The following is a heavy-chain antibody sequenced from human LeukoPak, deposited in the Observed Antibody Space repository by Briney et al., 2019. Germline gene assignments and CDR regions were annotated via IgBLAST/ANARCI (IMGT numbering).Heavy chain of an antibody. V-gene: IGHV3-23*01. CDR2: ISGSGDST. Sequence: GGSLRLSCEASGLIFSIYAMSWVRQAPGKGLEWVSGISGSGDSTDYANSVKGRFTISRDNSKNTLYLQLNSLRAEDTAVYFCAKGRGSANSGSNYWGQGTLVTVSS. CDR3: AKGRGSANSGSNY. D-gene: IGHD1-26*01. CDR1: GLIFSIYA. J-gene: IGHJ4*02.